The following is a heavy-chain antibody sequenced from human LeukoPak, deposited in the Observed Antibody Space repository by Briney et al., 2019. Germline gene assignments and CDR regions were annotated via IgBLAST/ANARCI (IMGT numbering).Heavy chain of an antibody. CDR3: ARHISVSYDAFDL. Sequence: PSETLSLTCTVSGGSITGYYWSWIRQPPGKGLEWIGYVFYSGNTLYNPSLKSRVTISVDTSKTQFSLKLTSVTAAGTAVYYCARHISVSYDAFDLWGRGTMVTVSS. CDR1: GGSITGYY. J-gene: IGHJ3*01. CDR2: VFYSGNT. D-gene: IGHD6-19*01. V-gene: IGHV4-59*08.